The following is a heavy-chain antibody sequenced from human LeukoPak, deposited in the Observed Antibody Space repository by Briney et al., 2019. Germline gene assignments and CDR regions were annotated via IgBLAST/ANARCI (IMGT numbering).Heavy chain of an antibody. V-gene: IGHV3-64*04. CDR1: GFTFSSYA. CDR2: ISSNGGST. CDR3: AGVSGKFYDILTGYYSY. J-gene: IGHJ4*02. D-gene: IGHD3-9*01. Sequence: GGTLRLSCSASGFTFSSYAMHWVRQAPGKGLEYVSAISSNGGSTYYADSVKGRFTISRDNSKNTLYLQMNSLRAEDTAVYYCAGVSGKFYDILTGYYSYWGQGTLVTVSS.